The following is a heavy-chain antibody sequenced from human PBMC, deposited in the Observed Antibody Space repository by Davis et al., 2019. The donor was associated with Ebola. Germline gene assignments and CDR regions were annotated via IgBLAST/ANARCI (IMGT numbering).Heavy chain of an antibody. CDR1: GGSFSGYY. CDR2: INHSGST. V-gene: IGHV4-34*01. Sequence: SETLSLTCAVYGGSFSGYYWSWIRQPPGKGLEWIGEINHSGSTNYNPSLKSRVTISVDTSKNQFSLKLSSVTAEDTAVYFCARQLPYYSYGMDVWGQGTTVTVSS. J-gene: IGHJ6*02. CDR3: ARQLPYYSYGMDV. D-gene: IGHD2-2*01.